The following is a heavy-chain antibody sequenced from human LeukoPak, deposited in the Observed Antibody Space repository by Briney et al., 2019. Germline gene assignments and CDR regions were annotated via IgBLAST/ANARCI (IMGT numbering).Heavy chain of an antibody. CDR1: GFTFSSYE. CDR3: AKVFALWFGEFDY. J-gene: IGHJ4*02. Sequence: GGSLRLSCAASGFTFSSYEMNWVRQAPGKGLEWVSSISISSSYIYYADSVKGRFTMSRDNAKNSLYLQVNSLRAEDTAVYYCAKVFALWFGEFDYWGQGTLVTVSS. V-gene: IGHV3-21*01. CDR2: ISISSSYI. D-gene: IGHD3-10*01.